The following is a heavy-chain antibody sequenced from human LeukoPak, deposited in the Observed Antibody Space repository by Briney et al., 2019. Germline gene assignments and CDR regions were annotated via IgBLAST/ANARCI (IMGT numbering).Heavy chain of an antibody. CDR3: ARGDSYCDF. J-gene: IGHJ4*02. Sequence: PSETLSLARGVPLGSLNGSSGSWIRHPPGKGLGWIAYMNYTGTTNYNPSLSSRVTITEDASKTQYSQKLTPVTAAAAAVYCGARGDSYCDFWGPGTLVTVSS. CDR1: LGSLNGSS. CDR2: MNYTGTT. V-gene: IGHV4-59*12. D-gene: IGHD2-15*01.